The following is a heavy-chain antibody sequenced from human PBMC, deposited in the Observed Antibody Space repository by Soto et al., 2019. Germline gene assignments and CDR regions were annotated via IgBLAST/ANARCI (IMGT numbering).Heavy chain of an antibody. J-gene: IGHJ4*02. CDR3: ARDHCSGGSCLDY. V-gene: IGHV1-46*01. D-gene: IGHD2-15*01. CDR2: INHSGGST. CDR1: GYTFTSYY. Sequence: QVQLVQSGAEVKKPGASVKVSCKASGYTFTSYYMHWVRQAPGQGLEWMGIINHSGGSTSYAQKFQGRVTMTRDTSTSTVYMELSSLRSEDTDVYYCARDHCSGGSCLDYWGQGTLVTVSS.